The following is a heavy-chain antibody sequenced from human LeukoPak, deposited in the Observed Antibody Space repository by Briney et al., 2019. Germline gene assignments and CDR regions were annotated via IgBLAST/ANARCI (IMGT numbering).Heavy chain of an antibody. CDR2: IYSGGRT. V-gene: IGHV3-66*01. D-gene: IGHD6-19*01. J-gene: IGHJ4*02. CDR1: GFTVSSNS. CDR3: ARDVGWNYFDY. Sequence: GGSLRLSCAASGFTVSSNSMSWVRQAPGKGLEWVSVIYSGGRTYHADSVKGRFTIPRDNSKNTLYLQMNSLRAEDTAVYYCARDVGWNYFDYWGQGTLVTVSS.